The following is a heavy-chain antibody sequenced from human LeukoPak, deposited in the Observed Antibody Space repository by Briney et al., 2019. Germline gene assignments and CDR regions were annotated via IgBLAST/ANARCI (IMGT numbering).Heavy chain of an antibody. CDR3: AKEVGRYGKGDY. V-gene: IGHV3-30*02. J-gene: IGHJ4*02. Sequence: SGGSLRLSCAASGFTFSSYGMHWVRQAPSKGLEWVAFIRYDGSNKYYADSVKGRFTISRDNSKNTLYLQMNSLRAEDTAMYYCAKEVGRYGKGDYWGQGTLVTVSS. D-gene: IGHD1-26*01. CDR1: GFTFSSYG. CDR2: IRYDGSNK.